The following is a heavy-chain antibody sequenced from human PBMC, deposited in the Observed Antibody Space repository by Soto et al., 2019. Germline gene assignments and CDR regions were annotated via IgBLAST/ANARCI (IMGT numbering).Heavy chain of an antibody. CDR1: GGSISSYY. CDR2: IHSSGYT. D-gene: IGHD1-26*01. Sequence: QVHLQESGPGLVKPSETLSLTCTVSGGSISSYYWNWIRQPAGKGLEWIGRIHSSGYTNYNSSLRSRVTMSVDSSNSQISLKMTSVTAADTAGYYCASLGGTIDYWAPGTLVTVPS. J-gene: IGHJ4*02. CDR3: ASLGGTIDY. V-gene: IGHV4-4*07.